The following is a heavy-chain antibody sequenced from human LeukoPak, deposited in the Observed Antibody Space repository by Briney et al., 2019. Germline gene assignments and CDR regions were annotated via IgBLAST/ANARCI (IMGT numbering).Heavy chain of an antibody. J-gene: IGHJ4*02. D-gene: IGHD3-9*01. V-gene: IGHV3-74*01. Sequence: GGSLRLSCAASGFTFSNYWMHWVRHAPGKGLVWVSRTNSDASTTLYADSVQGRFSVSRDNAKNTLYLQMSSLRAEDTAVYYCAKWGDYDVLTGYYVSDYWGQGTLVTVSS. CDR2: TNSDASTT. CDR1: GFTFSNYW. CDR3: AKWGDYDVLTGYYVSDY.